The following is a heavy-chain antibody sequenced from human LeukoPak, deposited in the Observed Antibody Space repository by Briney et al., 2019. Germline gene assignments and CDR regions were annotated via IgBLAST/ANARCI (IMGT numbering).Heavy chain of an antibody. Sequence: PSETLSLTCTVSGGSISSYYWSWIRQPPGKGLEWIAYIHYSGSTNYNPSLKSRVSTSVDSSKNQFSLKLSSVTAADTAVYYCVRHLLHGATFYFDYWGQGTLVTVSS. J-gene: IGHJ4*02. V-gene: IGHV4-59*08. CDR2: IHYSGST. D-gene: IGHD1-26*01. CDR3: VRHLLHGATFYFDY. CDR1: GGSISSYY.